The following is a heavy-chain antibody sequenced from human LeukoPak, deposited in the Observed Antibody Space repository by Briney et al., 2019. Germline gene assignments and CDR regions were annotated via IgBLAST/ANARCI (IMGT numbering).Heavy chain of an antibody. Sequence: GGSLRLSCAASGFTFSAPWKSWVRQAPGKGLEWVANINTDGSETYYVDSVKGRFTISRDNAKKSLYLQMDSLREADTAIYYCARDPAAWDYWGQGTLVTVSP. J-gene: IGHJ4*02. CDR2: INTDGSET. D-gene: IGHD6-13*01. CDR3: ARDPAAWDY. V-gene: IGHV3-7*01. CDR1: GFTFSAPW.